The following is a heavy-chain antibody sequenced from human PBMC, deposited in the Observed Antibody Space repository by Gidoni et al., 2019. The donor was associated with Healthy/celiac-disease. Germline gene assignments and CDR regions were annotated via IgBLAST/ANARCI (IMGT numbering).Heavy chain of an antibody. CDR1: GGSFSGYY. CDR2: INHSGST. V-gene: IGHV4-34*01. J-gene: IGHJ4*02. D-gene: IGHD5-18*01. Sequence: QVQLQQWGAGLLKPSETLSLTCAVYGGSFSGYYWSWIRQPPGKGLEWIGEINHSGSTNYNPSLKSRVTISVDTSKNQFSLKLSSVTAADTAVYYCARGESYGYFGWGQVTLVTVSS. CDR3: ARGESYGYFG.